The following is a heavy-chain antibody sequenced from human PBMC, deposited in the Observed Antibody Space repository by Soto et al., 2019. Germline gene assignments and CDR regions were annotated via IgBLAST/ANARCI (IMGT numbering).Heavy chain of an antibody. Sequence: QLQLQESGSGLVKPSQTLSLTCAVSGGSISSGGYSWNWIRQPPGKGLEWIGYIYHSGSTYYNPALKSRVTISVDRSKNQFSLKLSSVTAAATAVYYCASSHAGAHITAAVHWGQGTLVTVSS. CDR3: ASSHAGAHITAAVH. V-gene: IGHV4-30-2*01. J-gene: IGHJ4*02. D-gene: IGHD6-13*01. CDR1: GGSISSGGYS. CDR2: IYHSGST.